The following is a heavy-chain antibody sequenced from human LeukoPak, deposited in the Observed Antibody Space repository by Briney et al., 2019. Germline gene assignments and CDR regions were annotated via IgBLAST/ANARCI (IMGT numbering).Heavy chain of an antibody. CDR2: IYYSGST. CDR1: GGSISSYY. V-gene: IGHV4-59*08. D-gene: IGHD2-15*01. CDR3: ARVGYCSGGSCYTGHDWFDP. J-gene: IGHJ5*02. Sequence: NSSETLSLTCTVSGGSISSYYWSWIRQPPRKGLEWIGYIYYSGSTNYSPSLKSRVTISVDTSKNQFSLKLSSVTAADTAVYYCARVGYCSGGSCYTGHDWFDPWGQGTLVTVSS.